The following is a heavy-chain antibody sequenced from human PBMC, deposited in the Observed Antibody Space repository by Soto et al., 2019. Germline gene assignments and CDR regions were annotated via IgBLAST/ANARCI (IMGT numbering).Heavy chain of an antibody. J-gene: IGHJ6*03. CDR2: IIPILGIA. CDR3: AREPAEWFGYYMDV. D-gene: IGHD3-3*01. Sequence: QVQLVQSGAEVKKPGSSVKVSCKASGGTFSSYTISWVRQAPGQGLEWMGRIIPILGIANYAQKFQGRVTITADKSTSTAYMELSSLRSEDTAVYYCAREPAEWFGYYMDVWGKGTTVTVS. CDR1: GGTFSSYT. V-gene: IGHV1-69*08.